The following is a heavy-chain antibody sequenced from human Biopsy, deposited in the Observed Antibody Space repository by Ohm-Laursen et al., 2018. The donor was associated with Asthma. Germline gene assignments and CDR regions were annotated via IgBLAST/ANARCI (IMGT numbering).Heavy chain of an antibody. J-gene: IGHJ2*01. CDR3: ARIKIRIGAGTDRYFDL. CDR2: IDPNSGGT. D-gene: IGHD3-16*01. Sequence: SVKVSCKASGYPFTDYYVHWVRQAPGQGLEWMGRIDPNSGGTNYAQKFLGRVTMTRDMSVNTAFMVLSRLRSDDTAVYYCARIKIRIGAGTDRYFDLWGRGTLVTVSS. V-gene: IGHV1-2*06. CDR1: GYPFTDYY.